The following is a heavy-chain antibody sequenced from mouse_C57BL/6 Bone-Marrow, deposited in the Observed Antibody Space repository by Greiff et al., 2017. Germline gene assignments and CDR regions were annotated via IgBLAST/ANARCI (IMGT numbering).Heavy chain of an antibody. CDR1: GFTFSSYG. V-gene: IGHV5-6*01. CDR3: ARHYYGSYWYFDV. Sequence: EVNLVESGGDLVKPGGSLKLSCAASGFTFSSYGMSWVRQTPDKRLEWVATISSGGSYTYYPDSVKGRFTISRDIAKNTLYLQMSSLKSEDTAMYYCARHYYGSYWYFDVWGTGTTVTVSS. D-gene: IGHD1-1*01. J-gene: IGHJ1*03. CDR2: ISSGGSYT.